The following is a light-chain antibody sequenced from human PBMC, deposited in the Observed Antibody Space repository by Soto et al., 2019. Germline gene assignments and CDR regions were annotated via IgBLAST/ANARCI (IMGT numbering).Light chain of an antibody. V-gene: IGLV2-14*01. CDR2: DVS. CDR3: SSYTSSSPVV. J-gene: IGLJ2*01. CDR1: SSDVGGYNY. Sequence: QSALTQPASVSGSPGQSITISCTGTSSDVGGYNYVSWYQQHPGKAPKLMIYDVSNRPSGVSNRFSGSKSGNTAALTISWLQAEDEADYYCSSYTSSSPVVFGGGTQLTVL.